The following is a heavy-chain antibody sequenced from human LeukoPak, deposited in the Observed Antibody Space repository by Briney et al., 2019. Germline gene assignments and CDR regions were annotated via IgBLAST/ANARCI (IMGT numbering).Heavy chain of an antibody. CDR3: ARKSLRIGSNNWFDP. J-gene: IGHJ5*02. CDR1: GGSISSSSYY. Sequence: SETLSLTCTVSGGSISSSSYYWGWIRQPPGKGLEWIGSIYYSGSTYYNPSLKSRVTISVDTSKNRFSLKLNSVTAADTAVYFCARKSLRIGSNNWFDPWGQGTLVTVSS. V-gene: IGHV4-39*01. CDR2: IYYSGST. D-gene: IGHD2-21*01.